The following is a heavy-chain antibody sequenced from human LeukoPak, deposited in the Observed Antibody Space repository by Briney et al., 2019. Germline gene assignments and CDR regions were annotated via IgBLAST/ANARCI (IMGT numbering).Heavy chain of an antibody. J-gene: IGHJ6*03. D-gene: IGHD3-10*01. Sequence: SETLSLTCTVSGGSISSYYWSWIRQPAGKGLEWIGRIYTSGSTNYNPSLKSQVTMSVDTSKNQFSLKLSSVTAADTAVYYCARHMVRGVRHNYYYYYMDVWGKGTTVTISS. CDR2: IYTSGST. CDR3: ARHMVRGVRHNYYYYYMDV. V-gene: IGHV4-4*07. CDR1: GGSISSYY.